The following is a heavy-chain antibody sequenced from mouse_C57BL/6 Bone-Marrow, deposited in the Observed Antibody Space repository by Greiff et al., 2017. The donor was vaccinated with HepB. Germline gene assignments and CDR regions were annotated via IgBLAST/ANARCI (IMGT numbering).Heavy chain of an antibody. Sequence: EVQGVESGAELVRPGASVKLSCTASGFNIKDDYMHWVKQRPEQGLEWIGWIDPENGDTEYASKFQGKATITADTSSNTAYLQLSSLTSEDTAVYYCTTGYYGSSLFDYWGQGTTLTVSS. D-gene: IGHD1-1*01. CDR3: TTGYYGSSLFDY. CDR1: GFNIKDDY. J-gene: IGHJ2*01. V-gene: IGHV14-4*01. CDR2: IDPENGDT.